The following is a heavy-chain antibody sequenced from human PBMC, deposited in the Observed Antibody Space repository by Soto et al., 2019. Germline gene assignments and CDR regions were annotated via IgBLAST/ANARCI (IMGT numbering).Heavy chain of an antibody. D-gene: IGHD4-17*01. J-gene: IGHJ6*02. V-gene: IGHV3-21*01. CDR3: AGDNGDYASHYYYYGMDV. Sequence: EVQLVESGGGLVKPGGSLRLSCAASGFTFSSYSMNWVRQAPGKGLEWVSSISSSSSYIYYADSVKGRFTISRDNAKNSLSLQMNSLRAEDTAVYYCAGDNGDYASHYYYYGMDVWGQGTTVTVSS. CDR1: GFTFSSYS. CDR2: ISSSSSYI.